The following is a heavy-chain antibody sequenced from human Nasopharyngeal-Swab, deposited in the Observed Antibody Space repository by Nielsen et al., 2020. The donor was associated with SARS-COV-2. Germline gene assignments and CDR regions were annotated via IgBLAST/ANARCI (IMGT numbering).Heavy chain of an antibody. CDR3: ARDKSGLLWFGELSP. J-gene: IGHJ5*02. Sequence: GESLKISCAASGFTFSSYSMNWVRQAPGKGLEWVSSISSSSSYIYYADSVKGRFTISRDNAKNSLYLQMNSLGAEDTAVYYCARDKSGLLWFGELSPWGQGTLVTVSS. D-gene: IGHD3-10*01. CDR1: GFTFSSYS. CDR2: ISSSSSYI. V-gene: IGHV3-21*01.